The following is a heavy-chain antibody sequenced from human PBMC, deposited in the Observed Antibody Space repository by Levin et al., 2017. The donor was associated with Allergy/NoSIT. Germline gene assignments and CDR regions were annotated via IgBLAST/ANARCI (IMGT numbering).Heavy chain of an antibody. CDR3: ARRFTASSNWDFDY. CDR1: GASTGSGAFY. D-gene: IGHD2-2*01. Sequence: RSQTLSLTCTVSGASTGSGAFYWGWIRQPPGRGLEWIASIYYAGATYYNPSLKTRVTISIDTSKNQFSLKLTSVTAADTAVYYCARRFTASSNWDFDYWGQGTLVSVSS. CDR2: IYYAGAT. J-gene: IGHJ4*02. V-gene: IGHV4-39*01.